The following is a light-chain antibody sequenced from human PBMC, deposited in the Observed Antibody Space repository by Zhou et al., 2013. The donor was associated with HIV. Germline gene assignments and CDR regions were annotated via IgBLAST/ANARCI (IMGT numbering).Light chain of an antibody. J-gene: IGKJ2*01. V-gene: IGKV1-5*03. Sequence: DIQMTQSPSSLSASVGDRVTITCRASQSISSWLAWYQQKPGKAPKLLIYKASSLESGVPSRFSGSGSGTEFTLTISSLQPDDFATYYCLQYSYYLNTFGQGTKLEIK. CDR1: QSISSW. CDR3: LQYSYYLNT. CDR2: KAS.